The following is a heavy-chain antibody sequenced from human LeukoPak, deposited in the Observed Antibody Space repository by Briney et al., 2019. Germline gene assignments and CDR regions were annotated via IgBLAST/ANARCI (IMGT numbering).Heavy chain of an antibody. Sequence: SETLSLTCAVSGGSISSSNWWNWVRQPPGKGLEWIGEIYHSGSTNYNPSLKSRVTISVDTSKNQFSLRLSSATAADTAVYYCARGGVLKSVDYWGQGTLVTVSS. CDR2: IYHSGST. V-gene: IGHV4-4*02. CDR3: ARGGVLKSVDY. D-gene: IGHD3-16*01. J-gene: IGHJ4*02. CDR1: GGSISSSNW.